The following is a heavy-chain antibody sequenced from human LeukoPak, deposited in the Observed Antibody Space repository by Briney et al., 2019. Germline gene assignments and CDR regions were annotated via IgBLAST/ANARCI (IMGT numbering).Heavy chain of an antibody. D-gene: IGHD3-16*01. V-gene: IGHV3-23*01. J-gene: IGHJ3*02. Sequence: GGSLKLSCAASGFTFSTYAMSWVRQAPGKGLEWVSGMSGSGGSTYYADSVKGRFTISRDNSKKTLFLQMNNLRAEDTAMYYCAKDREYSYVNDAFDIWGQGTLVSVSS. CDR2: MSGSGGST. CDR1: GFTFSTYA. CDR3: AKDREYSYVNDAFDI.